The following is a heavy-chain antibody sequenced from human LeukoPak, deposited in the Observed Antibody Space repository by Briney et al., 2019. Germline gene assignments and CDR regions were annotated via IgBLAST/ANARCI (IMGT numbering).Heavy chain of an antibody. CDR2: IYYSGST. J-gene: IGHJ3*02. D-gene: IGHD2-2*01. CDR1: GGSISSGDYY. V-gene: IGHV4-61*08. CDR3: ARVGSSTSWFGAHDAFDI. Sequence: PSETLSLTCTVSGGSISSGDYYWSWIRQPPGKGLEWIGYIYYSGSTNYNPSLKSRVTISVDTSKNQSSLKLSSVTAADTAVYYCARVGSSTSWFGAHDAFDIWGQGTMVTVSS.